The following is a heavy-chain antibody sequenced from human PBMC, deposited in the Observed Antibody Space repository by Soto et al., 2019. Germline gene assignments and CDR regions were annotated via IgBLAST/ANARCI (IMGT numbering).Heavy chain of an antibody. CDR2: IKSKTDGGTT. D-gene: IGHD3-22*01. CDR1: GFTFSNAW. CDR3: TPKYYYDSSFYAFDI. V-gene: IGHV3-15*07. Sequence: EVQLVESGGGLVKPGGSLRLSCAASGFTFSNAWMNWVRQAPGKGLEWVGRIKSKTDGGTTDYAAPVKGRFTISRDDSKNTLYLQMNSLTTEDTVVYYCTPKYYYDSSFYAFDIWGQGTMVTVSS. J-gene: IGHJ3*02.